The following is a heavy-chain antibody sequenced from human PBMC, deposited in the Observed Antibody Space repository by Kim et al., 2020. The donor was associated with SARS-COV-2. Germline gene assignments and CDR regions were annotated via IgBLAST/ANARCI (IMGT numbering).Heavy chain of an antibody. D-gene: IGHD3-22*01. CDR2: ISWNSGSI. V-gene: IGHV3-9*01. CDR3: ASSVKGYYDSSYAFDI. J-gene: IGHJ3*02. Sequence: GGSLRLSCAASGFTFDDYAMHWVRQAPGKGLEWVSGISWNSGSIGYADSVKGRFTISRDNAKNSLYLQMNSLRAEDTALYYCASSVKGYYDSSYAFDIWGQGTMVTVSS. CDR1: GFTFDDYA.